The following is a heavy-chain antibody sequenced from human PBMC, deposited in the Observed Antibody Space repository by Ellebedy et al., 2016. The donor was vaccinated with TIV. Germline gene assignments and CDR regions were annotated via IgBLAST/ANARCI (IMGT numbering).Heavy chain of an antibody. CDR3: ARDHRSNYDYYYYYGMDV. D-gene: IGHD4-11*01. CDR1: GFTFSSYS. CDR2: ISSSSSYI. V-gene: IGHV3-21*01. Sequence: GGSLRLXXAASGFTFSSYSMNWVRQAPGKGLEWVSSISSSSSYIYYADSVKGRFTISRDNAKNSLYLQMNSLRAEDTAVYYCARDHRSNYDYYYYYGMDVWGQGTTVTVSS. J-gene: IGHJ6*02.